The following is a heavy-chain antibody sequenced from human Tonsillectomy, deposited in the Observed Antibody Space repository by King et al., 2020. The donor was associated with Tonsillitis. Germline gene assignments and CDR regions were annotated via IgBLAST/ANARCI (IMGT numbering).Heavy chain of an antibody. D-gene: IGHD5-18*01. CDR2: LLYDGSNE. CDR1: GFIFRSYD. Sequence: VQLVESGGGVVQPGRSLRLSCAASGFIFRSYDMHWVRQAPGKGLEWVAILLYDGSNEYYADSVKGRFTISRDNSNNTLYLQMNSLRAEDTAVYYCAKTRRRYSYAPYIDYCGQGRLVTVSS. V-gene: IGHV3-30*18. CDR3: AKTRRRYSYAPYIDY. J-gene: IGHJ4*01.